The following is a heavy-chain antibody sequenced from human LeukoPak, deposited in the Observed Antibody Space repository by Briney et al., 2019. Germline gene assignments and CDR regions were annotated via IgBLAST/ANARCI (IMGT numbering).Heavy chain of an antibody. V-gene: IGHV4-59*08. J-gene: IGHJ4*02. CDR1: GDSISNYY. CDR2: IYYTGST. CDR3: ARYSYGGYHFDY. Sequence: SETLSLTCSVSGDSISNYYWSWIRQPPGEGLEWIGYIYYTGSTNYNPSLKSRVTISLDTSKNQFSLKLASVTAADTAVYYCARYSYGGYHFDYWGRGARVTVSS. D-gene: IGHD5-18*01.